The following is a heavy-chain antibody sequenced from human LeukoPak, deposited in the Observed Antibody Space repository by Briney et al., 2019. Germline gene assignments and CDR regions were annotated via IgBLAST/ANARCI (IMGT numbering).Heavy chain of an antibody. J-gene: IGHJ5*02. Sequence: GGTLRLSCAASGFTFSSYGMSWVRQAPGKGLEWVSGISWNSGSIGYADSVKGRFTISRDNAKNSLYLQMNSLRAEDTALYYCAKDIGYYYDSSEGWFDPWGQGTLVTVSS. V-gene: IGHV3-9*01. D-gene: IGHD3-22*01. CDR3: AKDIGYYYDSSEGWFDP. CDR2: ISWNSGSI. CDR1: GFTFSSYG.